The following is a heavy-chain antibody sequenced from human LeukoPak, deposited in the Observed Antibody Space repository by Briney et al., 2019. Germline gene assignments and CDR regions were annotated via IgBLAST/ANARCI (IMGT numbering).Heavy chain of an antibody. CDR2: ISGSGGST. V-gene: IGHV3-23*01. CDR1: GFTFSSYA. CDR3: AKVYRSYGLLSEFDY. J-gene: IGHJ4*02. Sequence: GGSLRLSCAASGFTFSSYAMSWVRQAPGKGLEWVSAISGSGGSTYYADSVKGRFTISRDNSKNTQYLQMNSLRAEDTAVYYCAKVYRSYGLLSEFDYWGQGTLVTVSS. D-gene: IGHD5-18*01.